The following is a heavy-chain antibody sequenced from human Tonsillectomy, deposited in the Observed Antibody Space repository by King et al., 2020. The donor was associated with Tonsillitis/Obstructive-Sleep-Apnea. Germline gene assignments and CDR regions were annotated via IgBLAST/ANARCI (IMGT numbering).Heavy chain of an antibody. Sequence: VQLVESGAEVKKPGESLKISCTGSGYSFTSYWIGWVRQMPGNGLEWMGIIYPGDSDTRYSPSFQGQVTISADKSISTAYLQWSSLKASDTAMYYCARHLRYYGSGSYYNEHYYYYMDVWGKGTTVTVSS. D-gene: IGHD3-10*01. J-gene: IGHJ6*03. CDR3: ARHLRYYGSGSYYNEHYYYYMDV. CDR2: IYPGDSDT. CDR1: GYSFTSYW. V-gene: IGHV5-51*01.